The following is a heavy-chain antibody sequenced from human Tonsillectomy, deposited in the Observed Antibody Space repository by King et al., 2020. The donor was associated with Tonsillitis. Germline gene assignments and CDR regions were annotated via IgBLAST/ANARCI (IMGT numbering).Heavy chain of an antibody. J-gene: IGHJ6*03. Sequence: VQLVESGGGLIQPGGSLRLSCAASGFTFSSNYMSWVRQAPGKGLEWVSVIYSGGSTYYADSVKGRFTISRDNSKNTLYLQMNSLRAEDTAVYYCARGHDCSSTSCYEKDYYYYMDVWGKGTTVTVSS. CDR2: IYSGGST. V-gene: IGHV3-53*01. CDR3: ARGHDCSSTSCYEKDYYYYMDV. CDR1: GFTFSSNY. D-gene: IGHD2-2*01.